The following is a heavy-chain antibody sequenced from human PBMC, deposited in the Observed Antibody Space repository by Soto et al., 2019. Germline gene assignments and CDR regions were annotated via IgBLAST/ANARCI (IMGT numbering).Heavy chain of an antibody. Sequence: PSETLSLTCTVSGGSISNYYYSWIRQPPGKGLEWIGYIYYSGSTYYNPSLKSRVTISVDTSKNQFSLKLSSVTAADTAVYYCASRKSSPYFDYWGQGTLVTVSS. CDR1: GGSISNYYY. CDR3: ASRKSSPYFDY. V-gene: IGHV4-59*06. CDR2: IYYSGST. J-gene: IGHJ4*02. D-gene: IGHD3-10*01.